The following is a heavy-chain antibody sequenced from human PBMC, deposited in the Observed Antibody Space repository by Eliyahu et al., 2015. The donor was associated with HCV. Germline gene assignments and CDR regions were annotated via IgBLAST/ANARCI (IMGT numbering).Heavy chain of an antibody. D-gene: IGHD4-17*01. CDR3: ARESYGDYVGVVDY. Sequence: EVQLVESGGGLVKPGGSLRLSCAASGFTFSSYSMNWVRQAPGKGLGWGSSISSSSSYIYYADSVKGRFTISRDNAKNSLYLQMNSLRAEDTAVYYCARESYGDYVGVVDYWGQGTLVTVSS. CDR2: ISSSSSYI. CDR1: GFTFSSYS. V-gene: IGHV3-21*01. J-gene: IGHJ4*02.